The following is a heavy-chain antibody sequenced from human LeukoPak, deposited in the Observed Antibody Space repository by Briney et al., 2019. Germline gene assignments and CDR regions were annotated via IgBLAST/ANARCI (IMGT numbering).Heavy chain of an antibody. CDR3: ARIPSSGWTKRLYYFDY. Sequence: ASVKVSCKASGYTFTGYYMHWVRQAPGQGLEWMGWINPNSGGTNYAQKFQGRVTMTRDTSISTAYMELSRLRSDDTAVYYCARIPSSGWTKRLYYFDYWGQGTLATVSS. V-gene: IGHV1-2*02. CDR1: GYTFTGYY. J-gene: IGHJ4*02. D-gene: IGHD6-19*01. CDR2: INPNSGGT.